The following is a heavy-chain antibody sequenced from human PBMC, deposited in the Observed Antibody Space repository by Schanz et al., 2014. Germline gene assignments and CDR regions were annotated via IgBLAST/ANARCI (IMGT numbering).Heavy chain of an antibody. CDR3: ARDRGHGDLPGDI. CDR1: GGSISSGVHY. J-gene: IGHJ3*02. V-gene: IGHV4-61*02. Sequence: QVLLQESGPVLVKPSETLSLTCTVSGGSISSGVHYWSWVRQPAGRGLEWIGRIYISGSTRFNPSLESRVTMSLDTSKNQVSLPLRSVTAADTAVYYCARDRGHGDLPGDIWGQGTMVTVSS. D-gene: IGHD4-17*01. CDR2: IYISGST.